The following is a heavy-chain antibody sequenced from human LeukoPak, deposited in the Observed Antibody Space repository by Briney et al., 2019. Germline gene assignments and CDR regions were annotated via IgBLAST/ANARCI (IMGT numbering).Heavy chain of an antibody. CDR2: IKSKTDGGTT. V-gene: IGHV3-15*01. Sequence: GGSLRLSCAASGFTFSSYAMHWVRQAPGKGLEWVGRIKSKTDGGTTDYAAPVKGRFSISRDDSKNTLYLQMNSLKTEDTAVYYCTTDWHDSSGYRLPEGYYYYMDVWGKGTTVTVSS. CDR3: TTDWHDSSGYRLPEGYYYYMDV. CDR1: GFTFSSYA. J-gene: IGHJ6*03. D-gene: IGHD3-22*01.